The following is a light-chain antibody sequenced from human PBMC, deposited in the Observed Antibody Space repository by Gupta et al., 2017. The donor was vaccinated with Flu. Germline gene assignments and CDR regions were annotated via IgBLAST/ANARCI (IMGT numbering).Light chain of an antibody. CDR1: QDINTY. Sequence: DIKMTKSPSSLSASVGDKVTITCQASQDINTYLNWYQQKPGKAPKLLIYDAYILEEGVPSRFRGSGSGAHYTLSINNLQPEDFATYYCQQYDGPPYTFGQGT. J-gene: IGKJ2*01. CDR3: QQYDGPPYT. CDR2: DAY. V-gene: IGKV1-33*01.